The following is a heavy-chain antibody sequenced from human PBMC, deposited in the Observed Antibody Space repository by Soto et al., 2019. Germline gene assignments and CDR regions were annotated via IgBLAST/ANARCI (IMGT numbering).Heavy chain of an antibody. CDR1: GDSLSSGDFY. D-gene: IGHD5-12*01. J-gene: IGHJ5*02. Sequence: SETLSLTCTVSGDSLSSGDFYWSWIRQSPGKGLEWIGYIYYSGTTYYNPSLKTRVNISVDMSKNQFSLKLSSVTAADTAVYYCARNLGYSGYDSMGAWFDPWGQGTPVTVSS. V-gene: IGHV4-30-4*01. CDR2: IYYSGTT. CDR3: ARNLGYSGYDSMGAWFDP.